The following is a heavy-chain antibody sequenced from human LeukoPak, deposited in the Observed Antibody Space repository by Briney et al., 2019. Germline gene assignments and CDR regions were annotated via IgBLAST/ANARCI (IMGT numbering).Heavy chain of an antibody. CDR2: IYYSGST. Sequence: SETLSLTCTVSGGSISSYYWSWIRQPPGKGLEWIGYIYYSGSTNYNPSLKSRVTISVDTSKNQFSLKLSSVTAADTAVYYCARGEFRYYYYYMDVWGKGTTVTVSS. CDR3: ARGEFRYYYYYMDV. V-gene: IGHV4-59*08. D-gene: IGHD2-21*01. J-gene: IGHJ6*03. CDR1: GGSISSYY.